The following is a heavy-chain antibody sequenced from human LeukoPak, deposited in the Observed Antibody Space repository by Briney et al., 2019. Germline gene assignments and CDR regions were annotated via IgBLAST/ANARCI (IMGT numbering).Heavy chain of an antibody. CDR3: ARAIAAAGTFFDY. CDR2: IKQDGSEK. CDR1: GFTFSSYW. Sequence: GGSLRLSCAASGFTFSSYWMSWVRQAPGKGLEWVANIKQDGSEKYYVDSVKGRFTISRDNAKNSLYLQMNSLRAEDTAVYYCARAIAAAGTFFDYWGQGTLVTVSS. D-gene: IGHD6-13*01. V-gene: IGHV3-7*01. J-gene: IGHJ4*02.